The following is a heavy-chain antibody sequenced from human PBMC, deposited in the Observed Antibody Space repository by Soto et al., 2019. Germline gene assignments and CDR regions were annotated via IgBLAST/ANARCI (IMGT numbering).Heavy chain of an antibody. D-gene: IGHD3-10*01. Sequence: EVQLVESGGGLVKPGGSLRLSCAASGFTFSSYSMNWVRQAPGKGLEWVSSISSSSSYIYYADSVKGRFTISRDNAKNXLYLQMNSLRAEDTAVYYCARDSPPQQTGSGYFDLWGRGTLVTVSS. V-gene: IGHV3-21*01. CDR3: ARDSPPQQTGSGYFDL. CDR2: ISSSSSYI. J-gene: IGHJ2*01. CDR1: GFTFSSYS.